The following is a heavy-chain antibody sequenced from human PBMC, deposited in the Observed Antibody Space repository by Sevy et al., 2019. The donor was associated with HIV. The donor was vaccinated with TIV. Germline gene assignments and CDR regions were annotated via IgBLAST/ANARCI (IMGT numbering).Heavy chain of an antibody. Sequence: GGSLRLSCAASGFTFSSYGMHWVRQAPGKGLEWVAFIRYDGSNKYYADSVKGRFTISRDNSKNTLYLQMNSLRAEDTAVYYCAKDISSRTYYYYGMDVWGQGTTVTVSS. CDR3: AKDISSRTYYYYGMDV. CDR1: GFTFSSYG. D-gene: IGHD3-9*01. V-gene: IGHV3-30*02. J-gene: IGHJ6*02. CDR2: IRYDGSNK.